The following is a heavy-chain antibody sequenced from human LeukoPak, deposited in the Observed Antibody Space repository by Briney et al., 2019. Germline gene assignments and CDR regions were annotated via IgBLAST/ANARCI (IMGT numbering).Heavy chain of an antibody. D-gene: IGHD3-22*01. CDR2: IYYSGST. V-gene: IGHV4-34*01. Sequence: GSLRLSCEASGFTFSDYSMNWVRQAPGKGLEWIGNIYYSGSTYYNPSLKSRVTISVDTSKNQFSLNLSSVTAADTAVYYCARHGSGSGYFNFDYWGQGTLVTVSS. J-gene: IGHJ4*02. CDR3: ARHGSGSGYFNFDY. CDR1: GFTFSDYS.